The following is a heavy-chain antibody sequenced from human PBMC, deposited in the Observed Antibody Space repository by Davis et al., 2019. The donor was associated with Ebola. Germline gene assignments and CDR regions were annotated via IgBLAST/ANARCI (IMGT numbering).Heavy chain of an antibody. V-gene: IGHV4-59*08. CDR3: ARLHEGD. J-gene: IGHJ3*01. Sequence: MPSETLSLTCTVSGGSISSYYWSWIRQPPGKGLEWIAYKYNSGSSSYNPSLKSRVTISVDTSKNQFSLNLSSVTAADTAVYYCARLHEGDWGQGTMVTVSS. CDR1: GGSISSYY. D-gene: IGHD3-16*01. CDR2: KYNSGSS.